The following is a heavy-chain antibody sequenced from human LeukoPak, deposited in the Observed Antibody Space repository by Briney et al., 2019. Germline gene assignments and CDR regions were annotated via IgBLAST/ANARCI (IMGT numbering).Heavy chain of an antibody. CDR1: GGSMSSYY. D-gene: IGHD4-17*01. J-gene: IGHJ4*02. Sequence: SETLSLTCTVSGGSMSSYYWSWIRQPPGKGLEWIGYIYYSGSTNYNPSLKSRVTISVDTSKNQFSLKLSSVTAADTAVYYCARLDYGDWKFDYWGQGTLVTVSS. CDR3: ARLDYGDWKFDY. V-gene: IGHV4-59*01. CDR2: IYYSGST.